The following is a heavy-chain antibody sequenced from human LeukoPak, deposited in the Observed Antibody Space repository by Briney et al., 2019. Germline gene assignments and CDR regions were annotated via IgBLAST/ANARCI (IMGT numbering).Heavy chain of an antibody. J-gene: IGHJ2*01. V-gene: IGHV4-59*08. CDR3: ARRARGWELLLWYFDL. CDR2: IYYSGST. CDR1: GVSISSYY. D-gene: IGHD1-26*01. Sequence: SETLSLTCTVSGVSISSYYWSWIRQPPGKGLEWIGYIYYSGSTNYNPSLKSRVTISVDTSKNQFSLKLSSVTAADTAVYYCARRARGWELLLWYFDLWGRGTLVTVSS.